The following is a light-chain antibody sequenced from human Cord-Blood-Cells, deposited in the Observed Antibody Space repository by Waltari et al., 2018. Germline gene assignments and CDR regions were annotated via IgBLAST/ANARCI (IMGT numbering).Light chain of an antibody. CDR2: KIS. CDR3: QSADSSGTYGV. J-gene: IGLJ2*01. V-gene: IGLV3-25*02. Sequence: SYELTQPPSVSVSPGQTARITCSGDALPKQYAYWYKQKPGKGPVMVIYKISERPSGNPGRFAGSSSGTTVPLTSSGVQAEKEADYYCQSADSSGTYGVFGGGTKLTVL. CDR1: ALPKQY.